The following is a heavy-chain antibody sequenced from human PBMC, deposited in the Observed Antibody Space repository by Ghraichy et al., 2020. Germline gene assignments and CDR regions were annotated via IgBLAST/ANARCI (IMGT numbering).Heavy chain of an antibody. V-gene: IGHV1-8*01. Sequence: ASVKVSCKASGYTFTSYDINWVRQATGQGLEWMGWMNPNSGNTGYAQKFQGRVTMTRNTSISTAYMELSSLRSEDTAVYYCARVITIFGVVTDYWYFDLWGRGTLVTVSS. CDR1: GYTFTSYD. D-gene: IGHD3-3*01. J-gene: IGHJ2*01. CDR2: MNPNSGNT. CDR3: ARVITIFGVVTDYWYFDL.